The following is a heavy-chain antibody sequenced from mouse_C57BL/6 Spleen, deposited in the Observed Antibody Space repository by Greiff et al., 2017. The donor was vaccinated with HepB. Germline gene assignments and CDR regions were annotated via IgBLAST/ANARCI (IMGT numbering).Heavy chain of an antibody. J-gene: IGHJ2*01. V-gene: IGHV5-6*02. CDR2: ISSGGSYT. CDR3: ARRYDYDGDYFDY. D-gene: IGHD2-4*01. CDR1: GFTFSSYG. Sequence: EVKVVESGGDLVKPGGSLKLSCAASGFTFSSYGMSWVRQTPDKRLEWVATISSGGSYTYYPDSVKGRFTISRDNAKNTLYLQMSSLKSEDTAMYYCARRYDYDGDYFDYWGQGTTLTVSS.